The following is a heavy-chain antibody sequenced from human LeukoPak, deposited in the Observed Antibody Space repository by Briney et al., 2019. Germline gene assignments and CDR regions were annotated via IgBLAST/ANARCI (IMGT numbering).Heavy chain of an antibody. V-gene: IGHV3-30*01. D-gene: IGHD3-3*01. J-gene: IGHJ6*03. CDR3: ARAGVLRFLERSNISYYYYMDV. CDR2: ISYDGSNK. CDR1: GFTFSSYA. Sequence: GRSLRLSCAASGFTFSSYAMHWVRQAPGKGLEWVAVISYDGSNKYYADSVKGRFTISRDNSKNTLYMQMNSLRAEDTAVYYCARAGVLRFLERSNISYYYYMDVWGKGTTVTVSS.